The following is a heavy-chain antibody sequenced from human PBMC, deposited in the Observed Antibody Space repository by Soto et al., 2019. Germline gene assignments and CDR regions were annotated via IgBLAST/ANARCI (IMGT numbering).Heavy chain of an antibody. Sequence: SETLSLTCTVSGGSISSGDYYWSWIRQPPGKGLEWIGYIYYSGSTYYNPSLKSRVTISVDTSKNQFSLKLSSVTAADTAVYYCARALAGIFGELLKSDAFDIWGQGTMVTVSS. V-gene: IGHV4-30-4*01. CDR1: GGSISSGDYY. CDR3: ARALAGIFGELLKSDAFDI. J-gene: IGHJ3*02. D-gene: IGHD3-10*02. CDR2: IYYSGST.